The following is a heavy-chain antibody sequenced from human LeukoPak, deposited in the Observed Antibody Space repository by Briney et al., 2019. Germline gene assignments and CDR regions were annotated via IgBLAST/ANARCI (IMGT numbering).Heavy chain of an antibody. V-gene: IGHV4-30-2*03. CDR3: ARRFASGLRYFDWLSTNNDEKNDY. CDR2: IYHSGST. D-gene: IGHD3-9*01. J-gene: IGHJ4*02. Sequence: TSQTLSLTCAVSGGSISSGGYSWSWIRQPPGKGLEWIGYIYHSGSTYYNPSLKSRVTISVDTSKNQFSLKLSSVTAADTAVYYCARRFASGLRYFDWLSTNNDEKNDYWGQGTLVTVSS. CDR1: GGSISSGGYS.